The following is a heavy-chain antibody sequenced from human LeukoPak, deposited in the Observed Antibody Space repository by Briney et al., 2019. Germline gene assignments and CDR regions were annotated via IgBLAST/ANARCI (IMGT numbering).Heavy chain of an antibody. CDR3: AELGITMIGGV. Sequence: PGGSLRLSCAASGFTFMTYSMNWVRQAPGKGLEWVSTISGGGGSTYYADSVKGRFTISRDNSKNILYLQMNSLRAEDTAVYYCAELGITMIGGVWGKGTTVTISS. D-gene: IGHD3-10*02. J-gene: IGHJ6*04. CDR1: GFTFMTYS. CDR2: ISGGGGST. V-gene: IGHV3-23*01.